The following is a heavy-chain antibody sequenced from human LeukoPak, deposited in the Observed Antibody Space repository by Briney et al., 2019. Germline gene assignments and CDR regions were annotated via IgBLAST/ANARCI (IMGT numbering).Heavy chain of an antibody. J-gene: IGHJ4*02. D-gene: IGHD6-13*01. Sequence: PSETLSLTCAVYGGSFSGYYWSWIRQPPGKGLEWIGEINHSGSTNYNPSLKSRVTISVDTSKNQFSLKLSSVTAADTAVYYCARSPTYKAAGMFDYWGQGTLVTVSS. V-gene: IGHV4-34*01. CDR2: INHSGST. CDR3: ARSPTYKAAGMFDY. CDR1: GGSFSGYY.